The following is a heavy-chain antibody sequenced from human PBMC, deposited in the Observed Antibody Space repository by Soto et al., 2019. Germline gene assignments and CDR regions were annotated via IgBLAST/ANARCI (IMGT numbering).Heavy chain of an antibody. D-gene: IGHD6-19*01. CDR1: GFTLSSYW. CDR2: IKQDGYEK. J-gene: IGHJ6*02. CDR3: ARDADASGWYHYGMDV. Sequence: PGGSLRLSCAASGFTLSSYWMNWFRQAPGKGLEWVANIKQDGYEKYYVASVKGRFIISRDNAKNSLYLQMNGLRAEDTAVYYCARDADASGWYHYGMDVWGQGTMVTVSS. V-gene: IGHV3-7*01.